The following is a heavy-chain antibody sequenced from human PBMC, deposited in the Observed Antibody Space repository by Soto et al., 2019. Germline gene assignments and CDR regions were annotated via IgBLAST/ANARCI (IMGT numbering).Heavy chain of an antibody. CDR3: ARGQEGVVATH. D-gene: IGHD5-12*01. V-gene: IGHV4-34*01. Sequence: QVQLQQWGAGLLKPSETLSLNCAVTGGSLSGYYWSWIRQPPGKGLEWIGEVKDGGHTNYSPSLRGRVTISADTPNNQSALRRNSVTAADTGVYYCARGQEGVVATHWDQGSLVTVSS. CDR1: GGSLSGYY. CDR2: VKDGGHT. J-gene: IGHJ4*02.